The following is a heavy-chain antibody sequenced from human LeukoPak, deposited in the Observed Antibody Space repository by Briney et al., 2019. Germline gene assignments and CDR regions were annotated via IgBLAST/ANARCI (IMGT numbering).Heavy chain of an antibody. CDR2: IKKDGSEK. D-gene: IGHD5-18*01. V-gene: IGHV3-7*03. J-gene: IGHJ4*02. CDR3: ARAKGGYSYGIDY. CDR1: GFTFSDSW. Sequence: GGSLRLSCVASGFTFSDSWMSWVRQAPGKGLEWVADIKKDGSEKDYVDSVKGRFTISRDNAKNSLYLQMNSLRAEDTAVYYCARAKGGYSYGIDYWGQGTLVTVSS.